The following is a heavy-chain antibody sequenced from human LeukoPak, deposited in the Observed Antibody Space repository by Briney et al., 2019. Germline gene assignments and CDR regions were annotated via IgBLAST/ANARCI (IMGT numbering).Heavy chain of an antibody. V-gene: IGHV4-39*01. CDR2: IYYSGST. CDR1: GGSISSSSYY. Sequence: SETLSLTCTVSGGSISSSSYYWGWIRQPPGKGLEWIGSIYYSGSTNYNPSLKSRVTISVDTSKNQFSLKLSSVTAADTAVYYCARQALGYCSGGSCRTRYFDYWGQGTLVTVSS. D-gene: IGHD2-15*01. J-gene: IGHJ4*02. CDR3: ARQALGYCSGGSCRTRYFDY.